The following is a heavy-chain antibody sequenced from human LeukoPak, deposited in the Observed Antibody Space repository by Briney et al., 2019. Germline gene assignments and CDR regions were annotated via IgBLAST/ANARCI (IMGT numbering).Heavy chain of an antibody. CDR3: AKGLYSSSWYGIDY. V-gene: IGHV3-30*18. Sequence: GGSLRLSCAGSGFTFSSYGMHWVRQAPGKGLEWVAVISYDGSNKYYADSVKGRFTISRDNSKNTLYLQMNSLRAEDTAVYYCAKGLYSSSWYGIDYWGQGTLVTVSS. CDR2: ISYDGSNK. CDR1: GFTFSSYG. D-gene: IGHD6-13*01. J-gene: IGHJ4*02.